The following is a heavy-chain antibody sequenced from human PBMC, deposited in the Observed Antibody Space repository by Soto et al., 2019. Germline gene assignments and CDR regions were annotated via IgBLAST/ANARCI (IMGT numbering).Heavy chain of an antibody. CDR3: ARRGGYCSGGSCYSAFDI. CDR1: GGTFSSYA. J-gene: IGHJ3*02. V-gene: IGHV1-69*12. D-gene: IGHD2-15*01. Sequence: QVQLVQSGAEVKKSGSSVKVSCKASGGTFSSYAISWVRQAPGQGLEWMGGIIPIFGTANYAQKFQGRVTITADESTSTAYMELSSLRSEDTAVYYCARRGGYCSGGSCYSAFDIWGQGTMVTVSS. CDR2: IIPIFGTA.